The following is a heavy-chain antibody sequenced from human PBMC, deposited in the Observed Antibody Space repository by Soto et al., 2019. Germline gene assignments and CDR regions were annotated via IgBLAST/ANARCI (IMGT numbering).Heavy chain of an antibody. CDR2: IYPGDSET. CDR3: ARSPRSSPYFDY. CDR1: GYTFSNFW. J-gene: IGHJ4*02. Sequence: GESLQISCQCSGYTFSNFWIAWVRQLPGKGLEYMGIIYPGDSETRYSPSFHGKVTISADRSIGTAYLQWSSLEASDSAFYFCARSPRSSPYFDYWGQGALVTVSS. V-gene: IGHV5-51*01. D-gene: IGHD6-13*01.